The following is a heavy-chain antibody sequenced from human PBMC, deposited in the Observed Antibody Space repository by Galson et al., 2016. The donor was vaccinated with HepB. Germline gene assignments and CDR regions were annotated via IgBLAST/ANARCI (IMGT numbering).Heavy chain of an antibody. CDR1: GDTFSSYT. CDR3: ARPSLTGYYIPFDY. V-gene: IGHV1-69*01. CDR2: IIPISNTA. J-gene: IGHJ4*02. Sequence: SCKASGDTFSSYTFSWVRRAPGLGLEWMGGIIPISNTANYAQKFQGRVTITADESTTTVSMELTSLRSEDTAVYYCARPSLTGYYIPFDYWGQGTLVTVSS. D-gene: IGHD3-9*01.